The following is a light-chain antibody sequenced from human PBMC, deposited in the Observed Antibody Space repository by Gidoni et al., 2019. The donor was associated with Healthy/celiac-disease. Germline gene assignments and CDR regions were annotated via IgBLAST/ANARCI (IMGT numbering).Light chain of an antibody. CDR2: EGS. J-gene: IGLJ1*01. CDR3: CSYAGSSTFV. Sequence: QSALTQPASVSVSPGQSITISCTGTSSDVGSYNLVSWYQQHPGKAPKLMIYEGSKRPLGVSNRFSGSKSGNTASLTISGLQAEDEADYYCCSYAGSSTFVFGTGTKVTVL. V-gene: IGLV2-23*01. CDR1: SSDVGSYNL.